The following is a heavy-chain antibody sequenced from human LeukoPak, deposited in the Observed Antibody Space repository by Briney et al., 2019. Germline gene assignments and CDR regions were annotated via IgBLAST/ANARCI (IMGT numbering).Heavy chain of an antibody. Sequence: GGSLRLSCAASGLTFDDYGMSWVRQAPGKGLEWVSFIYSGGNTYYADSVKGRFTISRDNSKNTFHLQMNSLRAEDTAVYYCAYDLEARVGANYWGQGTLVTVSS. D-gene: IGHD1-26*01. J-gene: IGHJ4*02. CDR1: GLTFDDYG. V-gene: IGHV3-53*01. CDR2: IYSGGNT. CDR3: AYDLEARVGANY.